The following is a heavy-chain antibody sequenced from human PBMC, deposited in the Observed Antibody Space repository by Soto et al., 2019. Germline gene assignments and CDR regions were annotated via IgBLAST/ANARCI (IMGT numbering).Heavy chain of an antibody. D-gene: IGHD3-22*01. Sequence: ASVKVSCKVSGYTLTELSMHWVRQAPGKGLEWMGGFDPEDGETIYAQKFQGRVTMTEDTSTDTAYMELSSLRSEDTAVYYCAIGLTYYYDSSGYLPDYWGQGTLVTVSS. CDR3: AIGLTYYYDSSGYLPDY. CDR1: GYTLTELS. CDR2: FDPEDGET. J-gene: IGHJ4*02. V-gene: IGHV1-24*01.